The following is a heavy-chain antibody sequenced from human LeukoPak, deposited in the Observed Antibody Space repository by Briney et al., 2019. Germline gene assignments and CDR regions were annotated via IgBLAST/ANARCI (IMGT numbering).Heavy chain of an antibody. V-gene: IGHV4-59*01. Sequence: PSETLSLTCTVSGGSISSYYWSWIRQPPGKGLEWIGYIYYSGSTNYNPSLKSRVTISVDTSKNQFSLKLSSVTAADTAVYYCARGGMTTVTPFYFHYWGQGTLVTVSS. D-gene: IGHD4-17*01. CDR3: ARGGMTTVTPFYFHY. CDR1: GGSISSYY. CDR2: IYYSGST. J-gene: IGHJ4*02.